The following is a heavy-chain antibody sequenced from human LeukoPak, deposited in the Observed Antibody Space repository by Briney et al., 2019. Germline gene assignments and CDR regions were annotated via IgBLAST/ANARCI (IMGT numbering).Heavy chain of an antibody. J-gene: IGHJ3*02. V-gene: IGHV3-7*01. CDR1: GFTLSNFP. CDR2: IKHDESEK. Sequence: PGGSLRLSCAASGFTLSNFPMSWVRQAPGRGLEWVAIIKHDESEKYYVDSVKGRFTISRDSAKNSLYLQMNSLRAEDTAVYYCATLNYVEMATIKALDIWGHGTRVTVSS. D-gene: IGHD5-24*01. CDR3: ATLNYVEMATIKALDI.